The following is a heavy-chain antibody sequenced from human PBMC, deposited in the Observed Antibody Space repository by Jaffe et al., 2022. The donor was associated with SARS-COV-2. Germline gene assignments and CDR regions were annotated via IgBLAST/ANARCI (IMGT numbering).Heavy chain of an antibody. V-gene: IGHV3-23*01. D-gene: IGHD2-21*02. CDR1: GFTFSSSA. CDR3: ASNICGGDCYSGFDS. J-gene: IGHJ4*02. Sequence: EVQLLESGGGLVRPGGSLRLSCAASGFTFSSSAMSWVRQAPGKGLEWVSAISGSGGSTYYTDSVKGRFTISRDNSKNTLYLQMNSLRVEDTAVYYCASNICGGDCYSGFDSWGQGTLVTVSS. CDR2: ISGSGGST.